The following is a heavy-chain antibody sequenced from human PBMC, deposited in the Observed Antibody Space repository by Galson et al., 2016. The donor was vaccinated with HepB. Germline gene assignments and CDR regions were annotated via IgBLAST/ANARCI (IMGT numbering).Heavy chain of an antibody. CDR3: AGLYCSGDCYFDS. CDR1: GFIVSDNY. J-gene: IGHJ4*02. D-gene: IGHD2-21*02. Sequence: SLRLSCAVSGFIVSDNYMTWVRQAPGKGLEWVSVIRSGGNTYYADSVKGRFTISRDNSRNTVFLQMNSLRVEDTAVYYCAGLYCSGDCYFDSWGQGTLVTVSS. V-gene: IGHV3-53*01. CDR2: IRSGGNT.